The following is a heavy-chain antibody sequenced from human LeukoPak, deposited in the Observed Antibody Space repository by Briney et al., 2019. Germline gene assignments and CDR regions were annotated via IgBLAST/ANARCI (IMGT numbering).Heavy chain of an antibody. CDR1: GGSLSSQY. J-gene: IGHJ5*02. CDR3: ARDIISEYSKSHSHFDP. Sequence: SETLSLTCTVSGGSLSSQYWSWIRQPPGKGLEWIGYIYYRGSTSYNPSLKSRVTISVDTSKNQFSLRLNSVTAVDTAVYYCARDIISEYSKSHSHFDPWGQGTLVTVSS. CDR2: IYYRGST. V-gene: IGHV4-59*11. D-gene: IGHD5-18*01.